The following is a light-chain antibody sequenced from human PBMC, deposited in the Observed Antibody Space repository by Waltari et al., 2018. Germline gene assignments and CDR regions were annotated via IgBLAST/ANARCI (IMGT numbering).Light chain of an antibody. J-gene: IGKJ1*01. CDR3: QHYVRLPAT. Sequence: EVVLTQSPGTLSLSPGERATLACRASQGVGTSLAWYQQKPGQAPRHLIYGASRMATGIPDRFSGIGSGTYFSLTISILGPEDFAVYYCQHYVRLPATFGQGTKVEI. V-gene: IGKV3-20*01. CDR1: QGVGTS. CDR2: GAS.